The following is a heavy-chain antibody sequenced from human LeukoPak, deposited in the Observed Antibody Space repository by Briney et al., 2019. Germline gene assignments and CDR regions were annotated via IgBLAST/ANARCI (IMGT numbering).Heavy chain of an antibody. CDR3: ARPEGYCSSTSCRYYMDV. CDR2: ISSSSSYI. CDR1: GFTFSSYS. J-gene: IGHJ6*03. D-gene: IGHD2-2*01. Sequence: GGSLRLSCAASGFTFSSYSMNWVRQAPGKGLEWVSSISSSSSYIYYADSVKCRFTISRDNAKNSLYLQMNSLRAEDTAVYYCARPEGYCSSTSCRYYMDVWGKGTTVTVSS. V-gene: IGHV3-21*01.